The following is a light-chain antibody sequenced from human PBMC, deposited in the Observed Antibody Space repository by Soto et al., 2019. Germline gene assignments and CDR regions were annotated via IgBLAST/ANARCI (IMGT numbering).Light chain of an antibody. V-gene: IGKV2-30*01. J-gene: IGKJ1*01. Sequence: VVMTQSTLSLSVTLGQPASISCRSSLSLVYSDGNTYLHWFRQRLGQPPRRLIPRVSNRASGVPDRFSGSGSGTDFTLKISRVAAEDVGVYYCMQGTHFPPWTFGQGTKVDI. CDR3: MQGTHFPPWT. CDR2: RVS. CDR1: LSLVYSDGNTY.